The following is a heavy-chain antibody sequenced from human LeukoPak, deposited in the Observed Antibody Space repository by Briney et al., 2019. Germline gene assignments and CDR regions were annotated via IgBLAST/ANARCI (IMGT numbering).Heavy chain of an antibody. V-gene: IGHV3-23*01. D-gene: IGHD6-19*01. Sequence: QPEGSLRLSCAASGFTFSSHAMNWARQPPGKGLEWVSVIGGSGGISSYADFVRGRFSISRDNSKNTLYMQMNSLRAEDTAVYYCAKGSIVAVAGTIDYWGQGTLVTVSS. CDR2: IGGSGGIS. CDR1: GFTFSSHA. J-gene: IGHJ4*02. CDR3: AKGSIVAVAGTIDY.